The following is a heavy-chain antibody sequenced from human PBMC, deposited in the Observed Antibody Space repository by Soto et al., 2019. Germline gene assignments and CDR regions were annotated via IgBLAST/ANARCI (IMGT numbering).Heavy chain of an antibody. CDR2: IYYSGST. V-gene: IGHV4-31*03. CDR1: GGSISSGGYY. D-gene: IGHD5-12*01. J-gene: IGHJ3*02. CDR3: ASLFSGFDVFDI. Sequence: QVQLQESGPGLVKPSQTLSLTCTVSGGSISSGGYYWSWIRQHPGKGLEWIGYIYYSGSTYYNPSLKSRVTISEDTSKNQFSLNLSSVTAADTAVYYCASLFSGFDVFDIWGQGKMVTVSS.